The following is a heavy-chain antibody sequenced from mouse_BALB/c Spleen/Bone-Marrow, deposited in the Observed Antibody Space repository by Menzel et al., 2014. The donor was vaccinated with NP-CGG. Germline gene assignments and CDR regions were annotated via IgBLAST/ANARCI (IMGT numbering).Heavy chain of an antibody. CDR1: GYTFTSYN. Sequence: SGAELVRSGASVKMSCKASGYTFTSYNMHWVKQTPGQGLEWIGYIYPANGGINYNQKFKGKATLTADTSSSTAYMQISSLTSEDSAVYFCARGNSGLDYWGQGTTLTVSS. CDR2: IYPANGGI. V-gene: IGHV1-12*01. J-gene: IGHJ2*01. CDR3: ARGNSGLDY. D-gene: IGHD3-1*01.